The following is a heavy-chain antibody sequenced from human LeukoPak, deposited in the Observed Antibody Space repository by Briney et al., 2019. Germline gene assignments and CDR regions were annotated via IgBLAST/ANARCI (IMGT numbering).Heavy chain of an antibody. J-gene: IGHJ4*02. D-gene: IGHD7-27*01. CDR1: GFTFSRYA. CDR3: ARDWGADY. Sequence: GGSLRLSCAASGFTFSRYAMHWVRQAPGKGLEWVTLMSYDGNIKKYADSVEGRFTISRDSSKNTLYLQMNSLRVEDTAVYYCARDWGADYWGQGTLVTVSS. CDR2: MSYDGNIK. V-gene: IGHV3-30-3*01.